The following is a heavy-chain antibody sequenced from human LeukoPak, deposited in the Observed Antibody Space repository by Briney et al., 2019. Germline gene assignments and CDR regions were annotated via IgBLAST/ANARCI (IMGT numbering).Heavy chain of an antibody. CDR1: GGFFSGYY. CDR3: AREGRYHYYYYYMDV. D-gene: IGHD1-26*01. V-gene: IGHV4-34*01. J-gene: IGHJ6*03. CDR2: INHSGST. Sequence: PSETLSLTCAVYGGFFSGYYWSWIRQPPGKGLEWIGEINHSGSTNYNPSLKSRVTISVDTSKNQFSLKLSSVTAADTAVYYCAREGRYHYYYYYMDVWGKGTTVTVSS.